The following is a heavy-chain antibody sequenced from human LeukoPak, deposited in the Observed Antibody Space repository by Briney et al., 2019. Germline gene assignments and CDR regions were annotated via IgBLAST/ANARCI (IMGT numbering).Heavy chain of an antibody. CDR3: ARLIIATVATDTFDL. J-gene: IGHJ3*01. Sequence: PWGSLRRSFSAPGFTFCRYWRGWVRQAPGKGLEWGANIKEDGSETYDVASVRDRFSISRDNAKSSLWLQMSSLRDEDTAVYFCARLIIATVATDTFDLWGPGTMVTVSS. V-gene: IGHV3-7*01. CDR1: GFTFCRYW. CDR2: IKEDGSET. D-gene: IGHD2/OR15-2a*01.